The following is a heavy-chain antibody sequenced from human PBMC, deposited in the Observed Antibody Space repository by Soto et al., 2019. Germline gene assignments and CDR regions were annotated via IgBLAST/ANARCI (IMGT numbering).Heavy chain of an antibody. Sequence: GGSLRLSCAASGFTFTRYSMNWVRQSPGKGLEWVSSISSTTNYIYYGDSMKGRFTISRDNAKNSLYLEMNSLRAEDTAVYYCARESEDLTSNFDYWGQGTLVTV. CDR1: GFTFTRYS. CDR3: ARESEDLTSNFDY. CDR2: ISSTTNYI. J-gene: IGHJ4*02. V-gene: IGHV3-21*06.